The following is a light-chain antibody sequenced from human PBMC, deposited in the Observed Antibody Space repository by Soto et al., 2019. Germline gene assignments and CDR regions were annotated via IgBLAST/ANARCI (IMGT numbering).Light chain of an antibody. CDR3: HQYCSSPIFT. CDR1: QSVSSSY. J-gene: IGKJ3*01. Sequence: EIVLTQSPGTLSLSPGERATLSCRASQSVSSSYLAWYQQKPGQAPRLLIYGASSRAIGIPDRFSGNGSGTDFTLTISRLEPEDFAVYYCHQYCSSPIFTFGPGTKVDIK. V-gene: IGKV3-20*01. CDR2: GAS.